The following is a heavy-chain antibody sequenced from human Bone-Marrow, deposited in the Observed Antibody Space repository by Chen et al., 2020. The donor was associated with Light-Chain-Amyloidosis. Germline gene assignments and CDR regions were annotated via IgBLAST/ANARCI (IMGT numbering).Heavy chain of an antibody. D-gene: IGHD2-2*01. CDR2: ISWDGRST. CDR1: GFRFDDVT. CDR3: VKDIEQYQLLFGLGY. J-gene: IGHJ4*02. V-gene: IGHV3-43*01. Sequence: EVQLVESGGVVVQPGGSRRLSCAASGFRFDDVTMHWVRQVPGKCLEWVSLISWDGRSTYDADSVKGRFTISRDNSKNSLYLQMNSLRTEDTALYYCVKDIEQYQLLFGLGYWGQGTLVTVSS.